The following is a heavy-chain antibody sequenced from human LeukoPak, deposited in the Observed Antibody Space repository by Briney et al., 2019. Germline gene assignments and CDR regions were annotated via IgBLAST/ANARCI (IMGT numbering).Heavy chain of an antibody. D-gene: IGHD1-26*01. CDR2: IYHSGST. CDR1: GYSISSGYY. CDR3: ATSRNSGSLDY. V-gene: IGHV4-38-2*01. Sequence: PSETLSLTCAVSGYSISSGYYWGWIRQPPGKGLEWIGSIYHSGSTYYNPSLKSRVTISVDTSKNQFSLKMSSVTAADTAVYYCATSRNSGSLDYWGKGTLVTVSS. J-gene: IGHJ4*02.